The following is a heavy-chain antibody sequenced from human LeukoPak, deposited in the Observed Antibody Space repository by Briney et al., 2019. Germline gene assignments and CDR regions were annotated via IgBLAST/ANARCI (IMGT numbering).Heavy chain of an antibody. CDR3: ARDLRTVTTGGGGS. V-gene: IGHV1-18*01. CDR1: GYTFTSYG. D-gene: IGHD4-17*01. J-gene: IGHJ4*02. Sequence: ASVKVSCKASGYTFTSYGISWVRQAPGQGLEWMGWISAYNGNTNYAQKLQGRVTMTTDTSTSTAYMELRSLRSDDTAVYYCARDLRTVTTGGGGSWGQGTLVTVSS. CDR2: ISAYNGNT.